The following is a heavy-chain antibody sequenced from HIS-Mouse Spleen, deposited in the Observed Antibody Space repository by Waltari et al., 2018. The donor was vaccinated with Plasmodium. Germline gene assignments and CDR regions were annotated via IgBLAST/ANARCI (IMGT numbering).Heavy chain of an antibody. J-gene: IGHJ4*02. CDR1: GFTFSRYC. CDR2: ISSSSSYI. Sequence: EVQLVESGGGLVKPGGSLRLSCAASGFTFSRYCMNWVRRAPGKGLEWVSSISSSSSYIYYADSVKGRFTISRDNAKNSLYLQMNSLRAEDTAVYYCARESSSSWYFDYWGQGTLVTVSS. D-gene: IGHD6-13*01. V-gene: IGHV3-21*01. CDR3: ARESSSSWYFDY.